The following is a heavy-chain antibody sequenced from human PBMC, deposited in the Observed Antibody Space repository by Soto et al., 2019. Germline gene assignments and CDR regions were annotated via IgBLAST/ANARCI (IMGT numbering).Heavy chain of an antibody. CDR2: INHSGST. V-gene: IGHV4-34*01. CDR3: ARGRDYDFWSGYDSPNRPDNWFDP. D-gene: IGHD3-3*01. CDR1: GGSFSGYY. J-gene: IGHJ5*02. Sequence: SETLSLTCAVYGGSFSGYYWSWIRQPPGKGLEWIGEINHSGSTNYNPSLKSRVTISVDTSKNQFSLKLSSVTAADTAVYYCARGRDYDFWSGYDSPNRPDNWFDPWGQGTLVTVSS.